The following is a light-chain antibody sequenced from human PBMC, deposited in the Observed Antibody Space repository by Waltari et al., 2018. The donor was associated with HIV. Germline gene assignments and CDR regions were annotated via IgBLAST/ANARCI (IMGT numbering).Light chain of an antibody. J-gene: IGLJ2*01. CDR2: DDS. Sequence: SYVLTQPPSVSVAPGQTARITCGGNKIGSKGVHWYQQTPTQAPVLVVYDDSGRPSGIPERFSGSTSWNTATLTTSRVEAGDEADFYCQVWDSSTDLRVFGGGTKLTVL. V-gene: IGLV3-21*02. CDR1: KIGSKG. CDR3: QVWDSSTDLRV.